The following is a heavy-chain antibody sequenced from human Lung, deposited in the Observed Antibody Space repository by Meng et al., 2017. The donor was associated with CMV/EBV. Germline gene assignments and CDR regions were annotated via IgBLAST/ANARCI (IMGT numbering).Heavy chain of an antibody. Sequence: SETLSLXXAVSGDSINSNNWWSWVRQPPGRGLEWIGEIYQSGSTNYNPSLKSRVTISVDKSKNQFPLKLSSVTAADTAVYYCARHRGESFGITYYYYALDVWGQGXTVTVSS. CDR1: GDSINSNNW. V-gene: IGHV4-4*02. J-gene: IGHJ6*02. CDR2: IYQSGST. CDR3: ARHRGESFGITYYYYALDV. D-gene: IGHD3-3*01.